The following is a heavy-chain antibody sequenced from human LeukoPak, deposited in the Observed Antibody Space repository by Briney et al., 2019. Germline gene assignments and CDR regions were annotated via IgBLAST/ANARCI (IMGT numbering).Heavy chain of an antibody. CDR2: MYHSGST. CDR1: GYYISSGYY. V-gene: IGHV4-38-2*01. CDR3: ARTQSSGIVGATTQFEY. D-gene: IGHD1-26*01. J-gene: IGHJ4*02. Sequence: SETLSLTCAVSGYYISSGYYWGWVRQPPGKGLEWIGSMYHSGSTYYNPSLKSRVTISVDTSKNQFSLKLTSVTATDTAVYFCARTQSSGIVGATTQFEYWGQGTLVTVSS.